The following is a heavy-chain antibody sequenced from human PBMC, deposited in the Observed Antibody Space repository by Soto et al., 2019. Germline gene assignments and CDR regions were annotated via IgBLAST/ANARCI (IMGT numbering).Heavy chain of an antibody. J-gene: IGHJ3*02. Sequence: GGSLRLSCAASGFTFSSYAMHWVRQAPGKGLEYVSAISSNGGSTYYADSVKGRFTISRDNSKNTLYLQMGSLRAEDMAVYYCARAPGLRGAFDIWGQGTMVTVSS. V-gene: IGHV3-64*02. CDR2: ISSNGGST. CDR3: ARAPGLRGAFDI. D-gene: IGHD4-17*01. CDR1: GFTFSSYA.